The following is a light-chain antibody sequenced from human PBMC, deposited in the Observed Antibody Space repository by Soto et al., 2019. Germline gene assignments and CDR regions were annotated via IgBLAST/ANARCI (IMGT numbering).Light chain of an antibody. J-gene: IGKJ4*01. CDR3: QQTFSVTPLT. V-gene: IGKV1-39*01. CDR2: GAT. Sequence: DIQMTQSPSSLSASVGDTVTISCRASRSIRAYLNWYQHKPGKAPNLLIYGATTLHSGVPSRFSGSGSGTDFSLTSSSLQPEDFATYYCQQTFSVTPLTFGGGTKVEI. CDR1: RSIRAY.